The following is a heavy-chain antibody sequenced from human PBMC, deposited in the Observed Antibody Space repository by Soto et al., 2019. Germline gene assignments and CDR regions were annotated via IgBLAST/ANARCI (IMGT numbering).Heavy chain of an antibody. CDR1: GFSFSDYY. Sequence: HVQLVESGGGLVEPGGSLRLSCAASGFSFSDYYVNWIRQAPGKGLEWISYTGRSLYPIYYADSVKGRFSISRDSAKNSVFLQMNSLRVEDTAVYYCARDNRSFSNGYHRRYDYYGMDVWGRGTTVIVSS. J-gene: IGHJ6*02. CDR3: ARDNRSFSNGYHRRYDYYGMDV. D-gene: IGHD3-3*01. V-gene: IGHV3-11*01. CDR2: TGRSLYPI.